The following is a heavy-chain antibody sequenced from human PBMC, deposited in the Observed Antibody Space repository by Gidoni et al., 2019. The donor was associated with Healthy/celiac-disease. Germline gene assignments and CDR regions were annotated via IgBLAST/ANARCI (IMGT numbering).Heavy chain of an antibody. CDR3: ASSGIAVASGDW. CDR2: IYYSGST. V-gene: IGHV4-61*01. J-gene: IGHJ4*02. D-gene: IGHD6-19*01. CDR1: GGSVSSGSYY. Sequence: QVQLQESGPGLVKPSETLSLTCTVSGGSVSSGSYYWSWIRQPPGKGLEWIGYIYYSGSTNYNPSIKSRVTISVDTSKNQFSLKLSSVTAADTAVYYCASSGIAVASGDWWGQGTLVTVSS.